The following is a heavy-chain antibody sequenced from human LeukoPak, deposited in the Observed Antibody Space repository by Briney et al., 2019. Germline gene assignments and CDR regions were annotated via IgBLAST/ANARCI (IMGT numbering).Heavy chain of an antibody. CDR2: ISYDGSNK. V-gene: IGHV3-30*18. Sequence: QPGRSLRLSCAASGFTFSSDGMHWVRQAPGKGLEWVAVISYDGSNKYYADSVKGRFTISRDNSKNTLYLQMNSLRAEDTAVYYCAKIAVAGSYGMDVWGQGTTVTVSS. J-gene: IGHJ6*02. CDR3: AKIAVAGSYGMDV. CDR1: GFTFSSDG. D-gene: IGHD6-19*01.